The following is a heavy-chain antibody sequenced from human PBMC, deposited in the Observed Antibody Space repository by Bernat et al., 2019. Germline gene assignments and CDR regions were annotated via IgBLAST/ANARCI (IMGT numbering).Heavy chain of an antibody. CDR2: INSDGTTT. Sequence: EAQLVESGGGLVQPGGSLRLSCTTSAFTFSGYWMHWVRQAPGKGLVWVSRINSDGTTTDYADSVKGRFTISRDNAKNTLHLQMNSLRDEDTAVYYCVRRRPERPANDAFDIWGQGTMVTVSS. CDR3: VRRRPERPANDAFDI. J-gene: IGHJ3*02. D-gene: IGHD1-1*01. V-gene: IGHV3-74*01. CDR1: AFTFSGYW.